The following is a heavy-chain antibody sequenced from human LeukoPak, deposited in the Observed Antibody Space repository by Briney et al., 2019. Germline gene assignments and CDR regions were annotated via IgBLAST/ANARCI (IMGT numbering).Heavy chain of an antibody. CDR1: GFTFSNYN. V-gene: IGHV3-48*01. CDR2: ISSTGHTI. Sequence: PGGSLRLSCAPSGFTFSNYNMNWVRQAPGKGLEWVSFISSTGHTIYYADSVKGRFTISRDNAKNSLYLQMNSLRAEDTAVYYCARDARATEDSSNWNWFDPWGQGTPVTVSS. J-gene: IGHJ5*02. CDR3: ARDARATEDSSNWNWFDP. D-gene: IGHD6-13*01.